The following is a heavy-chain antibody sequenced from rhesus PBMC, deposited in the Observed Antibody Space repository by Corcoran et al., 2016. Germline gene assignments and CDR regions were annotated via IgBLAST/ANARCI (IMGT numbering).Heavy chain of an antibody. J-gene: IGHJ4*01. D-gene: IGHD1-44*01. V-gene: IGHV4S10*01. CDR3: ARGGGYYFDY. CDR2: IYGSSTST. CDR1: GGAISDSDR. Sequence: QVQLQESGPGVVKPSETLSLTCAVSGGAISDSDRWGWIRPPPGKGLEWIGYIYGSSTSTNYNPSLKSRVTISKDTSKNQFSLKLSSVTAADTAVYYCARGGGYYFDYWGQGVLVTVSS.